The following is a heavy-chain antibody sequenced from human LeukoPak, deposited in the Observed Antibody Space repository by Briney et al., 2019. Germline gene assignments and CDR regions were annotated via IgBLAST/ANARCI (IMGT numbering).Heavy chain of an antibody. CDR2: IYRGGNT. Sequence: GGSLRLSCAASGFTVSSNYMSWVRQAAGKGLEWVSIIYRGGNTYYTDSVKGRFTISRDNSKNTLYLQMNSLRAEDTAMYYCATRVPFDIWGQGTMVTVSS. CDR3: ATRVPFDI. J-gene: IGHJ3*02. V-gene: IGHV3-66*01. D-gene: IGHD1-1*01. CDR1: GFTVSSNY.